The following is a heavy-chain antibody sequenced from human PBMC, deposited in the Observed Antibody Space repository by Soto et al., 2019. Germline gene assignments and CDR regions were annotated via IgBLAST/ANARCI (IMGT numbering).Heavy chain of an antibody. J-gene: IGHJ4*02. CDR2: ISFDGSTT. V-gene: IGHV3-74*01. CDR3: ARGGAHTAMANEY. D-gene: IGHD5-18*01. CDR1: GFTFGSYW. Sequence: GSLRLSCAASGFTFGSYWMNWVRQASGKGLVWVSRISFDGSTTTCADSLKGRFTISRDNAKNTLYLQMNSLRAEDTAVYYCARGGAHTAMANEYWGQGALVTVSS.